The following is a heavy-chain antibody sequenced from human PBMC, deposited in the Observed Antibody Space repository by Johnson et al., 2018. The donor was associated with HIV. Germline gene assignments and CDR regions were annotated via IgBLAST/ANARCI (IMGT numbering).Heavy chain of an antibody. CDR3: ARAIGNWDAFDI. CDR1: GFAFSDCY. J-gene: IGHJ3*02. CDR2: ISSSDSTI. V-gene: IGHV3-11*04. Sequence: QMQLVESGGGVVQPGRSLRLSCAASGFAFSDCYMSWIRQAPGKGLEWISYISSSDSTIYYADSVKGRFTISRDNSKNTLYLQMNSLRAEDTAVYYCARAIGNWDAFDIWGQGTMVTVSS. D-gene: IGHD7-27*01.